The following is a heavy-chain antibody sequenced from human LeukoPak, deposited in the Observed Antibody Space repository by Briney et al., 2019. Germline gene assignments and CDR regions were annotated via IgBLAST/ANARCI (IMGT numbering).Heavy chain of an antibody. V-gene: IGHV1-69*01. D-gene: IGHD5-24*01. CDR3: ARDVEMATIWGFDY. CDR1: GGTFSSYA. CDR2: IIPIFGTA. J-gene: IGHJ4*02. Sequence: SVKVSCKASGGTFSSYAISWVRQAPGQGLEWMGGIIPIFGTANYAQKFQGRVTTTADESTSTAYMELSSLRSEDTAVYYCARDVEMATIWGFDYWGQGTLVTVSS.